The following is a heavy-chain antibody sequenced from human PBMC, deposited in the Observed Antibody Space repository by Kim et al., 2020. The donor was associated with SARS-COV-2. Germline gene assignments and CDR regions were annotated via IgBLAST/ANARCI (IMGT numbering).Heavy chain of an antibody. V-gene: IGHV4-59*09. CDR3: AKGAGWYDF. CDR2: SGRT. Sequence: SGRTNHNPSLKSRVAISMDSSQNQFSLRLNSVTAADSAVYYCAKGAGWYDFWGRGTLVTVSS. J-gene: IGHJ5*01. D-gene: IGHD6-19*01.